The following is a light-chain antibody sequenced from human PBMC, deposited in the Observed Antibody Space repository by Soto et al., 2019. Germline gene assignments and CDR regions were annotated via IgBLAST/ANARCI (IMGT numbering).Light chain of an antibody. J-gene: IGLJ1*01. CDR1: SSDVGVYNY. CDR2: EVT. CDR3: SSYAGSDNYV. Sequence: QSVLTQPPSASGSPGQSVTISCTGTSSDVGVYNYVSCYQQHPGKAPKLMIYEVTKRPSGVPDRFSGSKSGNTASLTVSGLQAEDEADYYCSSYAGSDNYVFGTGTKVTVL. V-gene: IGLV2-8*01.